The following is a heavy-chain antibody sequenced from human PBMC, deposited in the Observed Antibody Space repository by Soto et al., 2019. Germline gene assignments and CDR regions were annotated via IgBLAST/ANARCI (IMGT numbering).Heavy chain of an antibody. J-gene: IGHJ4*02. CDR1: GYPISSGYY. CDR3: ARSSGYVPGGY. V-gene: IGHV4-38-2*01. D-gene: IGHD5-12*01. CDR2: IHHSGST. Sequence: PSETLSLTCAVSGYPISSGYYWGWIRQPPGKGLEWIGIIHHSGSTYYNPSLRSRNTISVDTSKNQFSLKMPSVTAADTAVYYCARSSGYVPGGYWGQGILVTVS.